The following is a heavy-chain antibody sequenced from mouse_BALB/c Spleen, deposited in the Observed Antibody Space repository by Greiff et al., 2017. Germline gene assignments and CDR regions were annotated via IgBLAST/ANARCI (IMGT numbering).Heavy chain of an antibody. J-gene: IGHJ3*01. D-gene: IGHD2-4*01. CDR1: GFTFSSFG. V-gene: IGHV5-17*02. Sequence: EVQRVESGGGLVQPGGSRKLSCAASGFTFSSFGMHWVRQAPEKGLEWVAYISSGSSTIYYADTVKGRFTISRDNPKNTLFLQMTSLRSEDTAMYYCARWGLRQGFAYWGQGTLVTVSA. CDR2: ISSGSSTI. CDR3: ARWGLRQGFAY.